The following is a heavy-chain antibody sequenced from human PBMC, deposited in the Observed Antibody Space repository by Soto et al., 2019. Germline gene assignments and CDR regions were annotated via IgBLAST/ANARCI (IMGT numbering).Heavy chain of an antibody. D-gene: IGHD4-17*01. J-gene: IGHJ4*02. Sequence: GASVKVSCKASGYTFTSYYMHWVRQAPGQGLEWMGIINPSGGSTSYAQKFQGRVTMTRDTSTSTVYMELSSLRSEDTAVYYCARDTSFLDYGDYVGDYWGQGTLVTVSS. CDR1: GYTFTSYY. V-gene: IGHV1-46*03. CDR2: INPSGGST. CDR3: ARDTSFLDYGDYVGDY.